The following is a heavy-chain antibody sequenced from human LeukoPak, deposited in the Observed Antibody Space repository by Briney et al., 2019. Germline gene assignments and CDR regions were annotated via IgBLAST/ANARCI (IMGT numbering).Heavy chain of an antibody. Sequence: GTSLRLSCAASGFTFSFYGMHWVRQAPGKGLEWVSAVSDGGDSTYYADSVKGRFTISRDNSKNTLYLQMNSLRVEDTAVYYCAKVANYGDYVDYWGQGTLVTVSS. CDR3: AKVANYGDYVDY. V-gene: IGHV3-23*01. D-gene: IGHD4-17*01. CDR2: VSDGGDST. CDR1: GFTFSFYG. J-gene: IGHJ4*02.